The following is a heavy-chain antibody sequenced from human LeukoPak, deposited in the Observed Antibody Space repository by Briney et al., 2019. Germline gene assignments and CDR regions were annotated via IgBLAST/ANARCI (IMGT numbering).Heavy chain of an antibody. J-gene: IGHJ3*01. CDR1: GYTFTNSD. D-gene: IGHD1-26*01. CDR2: MSPYTGNA. Sequence: ASVKVSCKASGYTFTNSDINWVRQATGQGLEWMGWMSPYTGNAGYAQTFQGRVTMTRRTSTSTAYMELSSLRSEDTGVYYCARHDPGGDGFELWGQGTMVTVSS. V-gene: IGHV1-8*01. CDR3: ARHDPGGDGFEL.